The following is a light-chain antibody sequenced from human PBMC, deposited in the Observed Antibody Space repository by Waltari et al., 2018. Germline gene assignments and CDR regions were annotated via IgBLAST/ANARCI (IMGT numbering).Light chain of an antibody. V-gene: IGLV1-36*01. CDR2: YDD. Sequence: SVLTQPPSVSAAPRQRVTISCSGRRSNVEHNALHWYQFLPDKTPRLLIYYDDLVPSCVSGRFSGSKSGTSASLAISGLQSEDEAEYYCAAWDDSLNGWVFGGGTKLTVL. J-gene: IGLJ3*02. CDR1: RSNVEHNA. CDR3: AAWDDSLNGWV.